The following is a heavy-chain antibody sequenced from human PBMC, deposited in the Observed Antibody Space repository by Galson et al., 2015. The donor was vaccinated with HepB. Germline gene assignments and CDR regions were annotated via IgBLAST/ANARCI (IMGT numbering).Heavy chain of an antibody. CDR3: ARYCSSTSCYRGPPYYSYGMDV. CDR2: ISAYNGNT. Sequence: SVKVSCKASGYTFTSYGISWVRQAPGQGLEWVGWISAYNGNTNYAQKLQGRVTLTTDTSTSTAYMELRSLRSDDTAVYYCARYCSSTSCYRGPPYYSYGMDVWGQGTTVTVSS. J-gene: IGHJ6*02. D-gene: IGHD2-2*01. CDR1: GYTFTSYG. V-gene: IGHV1-18*01.